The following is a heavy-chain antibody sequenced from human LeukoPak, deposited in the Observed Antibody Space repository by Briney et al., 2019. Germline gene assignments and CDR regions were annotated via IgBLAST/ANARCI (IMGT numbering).Heavy chain of an antibody. CDR1: GGSIVSSSHY. Sequence: PSETLSLTCTVSGGSIVSSSHYWGWIRQPPGKGLEWIGSIYYSESTYNNPSLKSRVTLSVDTSKNQFSLKLSSVTTADTAVYYCARESNPSGYYYYYMDVWGKGTTVTVSS. CDR2: IYYSEST. V-gene: IGHV4-39*07. CDR3: ARESNPSGYYYYYMDV. D-gene: IGHD4-11*01. J-gene: IGHJ6*03.